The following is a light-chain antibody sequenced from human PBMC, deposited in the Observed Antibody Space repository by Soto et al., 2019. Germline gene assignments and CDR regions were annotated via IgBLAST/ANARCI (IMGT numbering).Light chain of an antibody. Sequence: DIQMTQSPSSLSASVGDRVTITCRASQSISNHLNWYQQKSGKAPQLLIYSTSSLQSGVPPRFSGSGSGTDFTLTITNLQPEDFATYYCQQSYSALMYTCGQGTKVEIK. CDR1: QSISNH. J-gene: IGKJ2*01. CDR3: QQSYSALMYT. CDR2: STS. V-gene: IGKV1-39*01.